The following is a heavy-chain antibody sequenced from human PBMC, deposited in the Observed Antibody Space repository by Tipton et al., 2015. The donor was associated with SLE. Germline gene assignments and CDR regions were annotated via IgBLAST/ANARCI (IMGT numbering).Heavy chain of an antibody. CDR2: IRSKANSYAT. CDR3: TRAFTSFDYDFWKVSMDV. CDR1: GFTFSGSA. J-gene: IGHJ6*02. Sequence: SLRLSCAASGFTFSGSAMHWVRQASGKGLEWVGRIRSKANSYATAYAASVKGRFTISRDDSKNTAYLQMNSLKTEDTAVYYCTRAFTSFDYDFWKVSMDVWGQGTTVTVSS. V-gene: IGHV3-73*01. D-gene: IGHD3-3*01.